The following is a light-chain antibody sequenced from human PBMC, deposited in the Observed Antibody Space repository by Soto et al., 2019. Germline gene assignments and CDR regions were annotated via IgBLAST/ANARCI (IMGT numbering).Light chain of an antibody. Sequence: DLPMTQSPSSLSASAGDRVTITCRASQSISSYLNWYQQKPGQAPKLLIYAASNLQSGVPSRFSGSGSGADFKLIISGLQPEDFATYHCQQTYSPPYTFGQGTNLEI. CDR3: QQTYSPPYT. J-gene: IGKJ2*01. CDR1: QSISSY. CDR2: AAS. V-gene: IGKV1-39*01.